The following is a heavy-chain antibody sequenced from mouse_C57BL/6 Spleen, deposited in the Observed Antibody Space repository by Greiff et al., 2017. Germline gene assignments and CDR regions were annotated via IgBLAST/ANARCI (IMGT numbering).Heavy chain of an antibody. Sequence: VQLVESGAELVRPGASVTLSCKASGYTFTDYEMHWVKQTPVHGLEWIGAIDPETGGTAYNQKFKGKAILTADKSSSTAYMELRSLTSEDSAVYYCTRGGNGYYTWFAYWGQGTLVTVSA. J-gene: IGHJ3*01. D-gene: IGHD2-3*01. CDR3: TRGGNGYYTWFAY. CDR2: IDPETGGT. V-gene: IGHV1-15*01. CDR1: GYTFTDYE.